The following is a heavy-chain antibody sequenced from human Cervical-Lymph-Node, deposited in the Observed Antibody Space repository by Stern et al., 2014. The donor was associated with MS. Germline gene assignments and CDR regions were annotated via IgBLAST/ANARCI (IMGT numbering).Heavy chain of an antibody. CDR2: IIPIAGKT. CDR3: AITDSAWDNPYHFYGMDV. D-gene: IGHD6-19*01. V-gene: IGHV1-69*01. J-gene: IGHJ6*02. Sequence: VQLLQSGAEVMQPWSSVKVSCKVSGGTLNRNAFSWVRQAPGQGIAWMGVIIPIAGKTAYAQKFKSRVTLTVNESTGTAYMELRSLRSEDTAVFYCAITDSAWDNPYHFYGMDVWGQGTTVTVSS. CDR1: GGTLNRNA.